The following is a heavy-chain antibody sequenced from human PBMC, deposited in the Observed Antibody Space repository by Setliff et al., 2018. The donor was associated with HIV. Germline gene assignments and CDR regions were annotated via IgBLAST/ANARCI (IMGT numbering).Heavy chain of an antibody. Sequence: PSETLSLTCTASGGSISSYYWSWIRQPPGKGLEWIGYIYTSGSTNYNPSLKSRVTISVDTSKNQFSLKLSSVTAADTAVYYCARGMVRGLRWNYWGQGTLVTVSS. J-gene: IGHJ4*02. CDR1: GGSISSYY. V-gene: IGHV4-4*09. CDR3: ARGMVRGLRWNY. D-gene: IGHD3-10*01. CDR2: IYTSGST.